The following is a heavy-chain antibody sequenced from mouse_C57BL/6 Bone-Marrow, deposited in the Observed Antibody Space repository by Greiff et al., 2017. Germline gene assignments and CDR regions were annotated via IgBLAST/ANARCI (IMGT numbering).Heavy chain of an antibody. D-gene: IGHD1-1*01. CDR3: TGLYYGSSYYFDY. CDR2: ISSGGDYI. J-gene: IGHJ2*01. V-gene: IGHV5-9-1*02. CDR1: GFTFSSYA. Sequence: EVMLVESGEGLVKPGGSLKLSCAASGFTFSSYAMSWVRQTPEKRLEWVAYISSGGDYIYYADTVKGRFTISRDNARNTLYLQMSSLKSEDTAMYYCTGLYYGSSYYFDYWGQGTTLTVSS.